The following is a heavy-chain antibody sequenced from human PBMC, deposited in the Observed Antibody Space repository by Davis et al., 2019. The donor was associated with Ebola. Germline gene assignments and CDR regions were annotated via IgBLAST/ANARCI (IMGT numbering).Heavy chain of an antibody. V-gene: IGHV1-8*02. CDR3: ARGRRYFDWLSTYYGMDV. D-gene: IGHD3-9*01. Sequence: ASVKVSCKASGGTFSSYAISWVRQATGQGLEWMGWRNPNSCNTGYAQKFQGRVSMTRNTSISTAYMELSSLRSEDTAVYYCARGRRYFDWLSTYYGMDVWGQGTTVTVSS. J-gene: IGHJ6*02. CDR1: GGTFSSYA. CDR2: RNPNSCNT.